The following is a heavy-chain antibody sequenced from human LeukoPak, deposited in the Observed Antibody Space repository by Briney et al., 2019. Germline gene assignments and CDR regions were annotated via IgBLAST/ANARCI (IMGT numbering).Heavy chain of an antibody. D-gene: IGHD3-10*01. CDR1: GGSISDSSYL. V-gene: IGHV4-39*01. CDR2: IYYSGTT. CDR3: AREVASSVHY. J-gene: IGHJ4*02. Sequence: SETPSLTCAVSGGSISDSSYLWGWIRQPPGKGLEWIGSIYYSGTTYYRPSLKSRVTISVDTSKNQFSLKLTSVTAADTAVYYCAREVASSVHYWGQGTLVTVSS.